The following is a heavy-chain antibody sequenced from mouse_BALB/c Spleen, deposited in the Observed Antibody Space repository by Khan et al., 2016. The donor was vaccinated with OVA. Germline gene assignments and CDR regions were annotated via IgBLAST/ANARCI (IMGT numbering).Heavy chain of an antibody. Sequence: QIQLVQSGPELKKPGETVKISCKASGYIFTNYGMNWVKQAPGQGLKWMGWINTYTGEPTYADDLRGRVAFSLETSASTAYLQINNLKNEDTATYFCARGAFYYCRGKNAWFAYWGQGTLVTVST. CDR3: ARGAFYYCRGKNAWFAY. J-gene: IGHJ3*01. CDR2: INTYTGEP. V-gene: IGHV9-3-1*01. CDR1: GYIFTNYG. D-gene: IGHD1-1*01.